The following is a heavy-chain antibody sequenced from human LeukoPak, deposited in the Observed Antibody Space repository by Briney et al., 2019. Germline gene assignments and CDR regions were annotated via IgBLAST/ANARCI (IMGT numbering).Heavy chain of an antibody. Sequence: SVKVSCKASGYTFTTYYIHWVRQTPGQGLEWMGRIIPIFGTANYAQKFQGRVTITTDESTSTAYMELSSLRSEDTAVYYCARVSGGNSGNDYWGQGTLVTVSS. CDR3: ARVSGGNSGNDY. D-gene: IGHD4-23*01. V-gene: IGHV1-69*05. CDR2: IIPIFGTA. CDR1: GYTFTTYY. J-gene: IGHJ4*02.